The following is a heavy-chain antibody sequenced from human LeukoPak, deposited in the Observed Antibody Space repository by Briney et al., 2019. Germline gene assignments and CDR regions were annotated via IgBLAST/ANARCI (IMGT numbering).Heavy chain of an antibody. D-gene: IGHD6-13*01. CDR3: ARDLTGSSSSRTF. CDR2: ISSSSSYI. V-gene: IGHV3-21*01. Sequence: GGSLRLSCAASGFTFSSYSMNWVRQAPGKGLEWVSSISSSSSYIYYADSVKGRFTISRDNAKNSLYLQMNSLRAEDTAVYYCARDLTGSSSSRTFWGQGTLATVSS. CDR1: GFTFSSYS. J-gene: IGHJ4*02.